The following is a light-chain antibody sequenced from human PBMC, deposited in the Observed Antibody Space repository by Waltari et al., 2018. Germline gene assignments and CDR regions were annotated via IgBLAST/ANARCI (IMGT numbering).Light chain of an antibody. J-gene: IGLJ2*01. CDR3: QSADSTSTHVV. CDR1: ALPKQY. V-gene: IGLV3-25*03. CDR2: KDT. Sequence: SYELTQPPSVSVSPGQTATITCSGDALPKQYAFWYQQKPGPAPVLVTYKDTERPSGIPDRVSGSTSGTTVTLTISGVQAEDEADYYCQSADSTSTHVVFGGGTKLTVL.